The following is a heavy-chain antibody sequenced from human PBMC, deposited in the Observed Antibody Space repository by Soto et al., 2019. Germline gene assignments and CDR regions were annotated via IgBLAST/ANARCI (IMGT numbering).Heavy chain of an antibody. D-gene: IGHD6-13*01. J-gene: IGHJ4*02. Sequence: ASVKVSCKASGYTFTNYAMHWVRQAPGQGLEWMGIINPSGGSTSYAQKFQGRVTMTRDTSTSTVYMELSSLRSEDTAVYYCARVSSWSCFGYWGQGTLVTVSS. CDR1: GYTFTNYA. V-gene: IGHV1-46*01. CDR2: INPSGGST. CDR3: ARVSSWSCFGY.